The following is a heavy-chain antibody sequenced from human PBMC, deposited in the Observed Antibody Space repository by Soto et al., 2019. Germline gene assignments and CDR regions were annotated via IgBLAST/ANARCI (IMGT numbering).Heavy chain of an antibody. CDR2: ISYDGSNK. D-gene: IGHD6-6*01. CDR1: GFTFSSYG. V-gene: IGHV3-30*03. Sequence: QVQLVESGGGVVQPGRSLRLSCAASGFTFSSYGMHWVRQAPGKGLEWVAVISYDGSNKYYADSVKGRFTISRDNSKNTLYLQMNNLRAEDTAVYYCAILSNWGQGTLVTVSS. J-gene: IGHJ4*02. CDR3: AILSN.